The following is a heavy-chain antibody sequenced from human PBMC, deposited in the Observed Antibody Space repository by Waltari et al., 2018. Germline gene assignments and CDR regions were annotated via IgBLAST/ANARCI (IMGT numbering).Heavy chain of an antibody. D-gene: IGHD6-19*01. CDR1: GFTLSNYW. J-gene: IGHJ4*02. V-gene: IGHV3-7*03. CDR3: IRDYGSPY. Sequence: EAQQVESGGDLVQPGGSLRLSCVVSGFTLSNYWMSWVRQAPGKGGEWVANINKDGTETYYVDSVRGRFTISKDDAKNSVYLQMNSLKVEDTAVYYCIRDYGSPYWGQGTLVTVSS. CDR2: INKDGTET.